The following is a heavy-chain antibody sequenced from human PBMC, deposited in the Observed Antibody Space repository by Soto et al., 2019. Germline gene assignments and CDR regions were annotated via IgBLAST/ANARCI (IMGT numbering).Heavy chain of an antibody. D-gene: IGHD3-22*01. CDR1: GYTFTSYA. Sequence: ASVKVSCKASGYTFTSYAMHWVRQAPGQRLEWMGWINAGNGNTKYSQKFQGRVTITRDTSASTAYMELNSLRAEDTAVYYCARDTPGLEDFDYWGQGTLVTVSS. V-gene: IGHV1-3*01. CDR2: INAGNGNT. J-gene: IGHJ4*02. CDR3: ARDTPGLEDFDY.